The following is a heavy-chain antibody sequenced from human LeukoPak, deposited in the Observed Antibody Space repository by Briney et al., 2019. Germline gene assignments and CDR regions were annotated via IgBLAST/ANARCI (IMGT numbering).Heavy chain of an antibody. Sequence: GGSLRLSCAASGFTFSSYAMSWVRQAPGKGLEWVSAISGSGGSTYYADSVKGRFTISRDNSKNTLYLQMNSLRAEDTAVYYCAKGGSGWYGERWFDPWGQGTLVTVSS. CDR3: AKGGSGWYGERWFDP. J-gene: IGHJ5*02. CDR1: GFTFSSYA. D-gene: IGHD6-19*01. V-gene: IGHV3-23*01. CDR2: ISGSGGST.